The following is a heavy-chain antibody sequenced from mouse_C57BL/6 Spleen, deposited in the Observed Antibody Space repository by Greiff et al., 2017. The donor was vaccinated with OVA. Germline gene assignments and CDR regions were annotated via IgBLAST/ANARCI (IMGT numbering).Heavy chain of an antibody. J-gene: IGHJ3*01. Sequence: VQLQQPGAELVMPGASVKLSCKASGYTFTSYWMHWVKQRPGQGLEWIGEIDPSDSYTNYNQKFKGKSTLTVDKSSSTAYMQLSSLTSEDSAVDYCARAITPVGFAYWGQGTLVTVSA. V-gene: IGHV1-69*01. D-gene: IGHD2-4*01. CDR2: IDPSDSYT. CDR1: GYTFTSYW. CDR3: ARAITPVGFAY.